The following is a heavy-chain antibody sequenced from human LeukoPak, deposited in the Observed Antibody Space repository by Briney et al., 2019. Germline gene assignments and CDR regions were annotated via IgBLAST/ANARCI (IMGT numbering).Heavy chain of an antibody. V-gene: IGHV1-2*02. D-gene: IGHD3-10*01. CDR2: INPNSGGT. CDR3: ARNLWFGESSDAFNI. Sequence: AASVKVSCKASGYTFTGYYIHWVRQAPGQGLEWMGWINPNSGGTNYAQKFQGRVTTTRDTSISTAYMELSRLKSDDTAVYYCARNLWFGESSDAFNIWGQGTMVTVSS. CDR1: GYTFTGYY. J-gene: IGHJ3*02.